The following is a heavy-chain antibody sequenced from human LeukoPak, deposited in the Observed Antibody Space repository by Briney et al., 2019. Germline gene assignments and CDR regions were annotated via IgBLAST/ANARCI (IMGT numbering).Heavy chain of an antibody. CDR2: ISGSGGST. CDR1: GFTFSSYA. D-gene: IGHD6-6*01. J-gene: IGHJ4*02. Sequence: PGGSLRLSCAASGFTFSSYAMGWVRQAPGKGLEWVSAISGSGGSTYYADSVKGRFTISRDNSKNTLYLQMNSLRAEDTAVYYCAKDIAARPSILDYWGQGTLVTVSS. V-gene: IGHV3-23*01. CDR3: AKDIAARPSILDY.